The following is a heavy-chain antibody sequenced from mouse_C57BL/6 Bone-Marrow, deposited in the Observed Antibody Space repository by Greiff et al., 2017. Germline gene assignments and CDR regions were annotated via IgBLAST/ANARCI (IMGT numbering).Heavy chain of an antibody. CDR2: ISNGGGST. Sequence: DVMLVESGGGLVQPGGSLKLSCAASGFTFSDYYMYWVRQTPEKRLEWVAYISNGGGSTYYPDTVKGRFTISRDNAKNTLYLQMSRLKSEDTAMYYCARRGSRVYAMDYWGQGTSVTVSS. D-gene: IGHD1-1*01. V-gene: IGHV5-12*01. CDR3: ARRGSRVYAMDY. J-gene: IGHJ4*01. CDR1: GFTFSDYY.